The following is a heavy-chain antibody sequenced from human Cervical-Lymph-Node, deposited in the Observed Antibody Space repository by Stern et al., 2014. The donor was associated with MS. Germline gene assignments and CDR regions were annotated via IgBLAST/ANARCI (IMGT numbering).Heavy chain of an antibody. V-gene: IGHV1-69*04. J-gene: IGHJ1*01. D-gene: IGHD1-20*01. CDR1: GGTFFSQA. CDR3: ARMSPDSVNWNVEH. CDR2: IIPILGMT. Sequence: QVQLVQSGAEVKKPGSSVKVSCTASGGTFFSQALHWVRQAPAQGLEWMGRIIPILGMTNYAQRFQGRVTITADKSTSTAYMELSSLRSEDTAVYYCARMSPDSVNWNVEHWGQGTLVTVSS.